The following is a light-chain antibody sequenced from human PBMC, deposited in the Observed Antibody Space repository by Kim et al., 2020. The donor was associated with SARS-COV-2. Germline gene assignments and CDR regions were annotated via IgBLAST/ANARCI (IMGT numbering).Light chain of an antibody. Sequence: QSVLTQPPSVSGAPGQRVTISCTGSTSNIGAGYDVQWYQHLPGTAPKLLIYANKNRPSGVPDRFSGSNSATSASLGITGLQAEDEADYYCQSYDNKLSGLVFGGGTRLTVL. CDR1: TSNIGAGYD. CDR2: ANK. V-gene: IGLV1-40*01. J-gene: IGLJ3*02. CDR3: QSYDNKLSGLV.